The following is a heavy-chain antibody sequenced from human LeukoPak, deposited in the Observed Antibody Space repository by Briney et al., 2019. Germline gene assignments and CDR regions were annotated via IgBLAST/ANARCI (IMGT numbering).Heavy chain of an antibody. D-gene: IGHD3-10*01. CDR1: GYTFTSYA. CDR3: AGAHIWFGDPYYFDY. J-gene: IGHJ4*02. CDR2: INAGNGNT. Sequence: ASVKVSCKASGYTFTSYAMHWVRQAPGQRLEWMGWINAGNGNTKYSQEFQGRVTITRDTSASTAYMELSSLRSEDMAVYYCAGAHIWFGDPYYFDYWGQGTLVTVSS. V-gene: IGHV1-3*03.